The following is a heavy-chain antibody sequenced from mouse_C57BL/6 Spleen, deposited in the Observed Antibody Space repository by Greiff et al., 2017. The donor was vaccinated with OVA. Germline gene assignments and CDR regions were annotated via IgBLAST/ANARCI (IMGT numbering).Heavy chain of an antibody. D-gene: IGHD2-3*01. CDR1: GYTFTDYY. CDR3: ARPYDCYRFAD. Sequence: VQLQQSGPELVKPGASVKISCKASGYTFTDYYMNWVKQSHGKSLEWIGDINPNNGGTSYNQKFKGKATLTVDKSSSTAYMELRSLTSEDSAVYYCARPYDCYRFADWGQGTLVTVSA. CDR2: INPNNGGT. V-gene: IGHV1-26*01. J-gene: IGHJ3*01.